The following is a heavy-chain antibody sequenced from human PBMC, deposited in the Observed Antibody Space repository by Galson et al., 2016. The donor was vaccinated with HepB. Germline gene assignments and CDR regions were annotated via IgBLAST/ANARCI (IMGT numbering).Heavy chain of an antibody. V-gene: IGHV3-23*01. CDR2: ISGSGDTT. J-gene: IGHJ4*02. D-gene: IGHD1-1*01. CDR1: GFIFSTYG. Sequence: SLRLSCATSGFIFSTYGLSWVRQAPGKGLEWVSGISGSGDTTYYADSVKGRFTISRDNSKNTLYLQINSLRAEDTALYYCARRRPIESKVYFDSWGQGTLVTVSS. CDR3: ARRRPIESKVYFDS.